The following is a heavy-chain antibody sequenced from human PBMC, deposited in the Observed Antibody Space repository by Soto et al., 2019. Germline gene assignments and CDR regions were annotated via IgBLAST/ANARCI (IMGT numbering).Heavy chain of an antibody. J-gene: IGHJ1*01. CDR2: INWNSVSI. CDR1: GFTFDDYA. Sequence: EVQLVESGGGLVQPGRSLRLSCAASGFTFDDYAMHWVRQVPGKGLEWVSGINWNSVSIGYGDSVKGRFAISRDNAKNSLHLQMNSLSAEDTAFYYCVKDESINWYSGHFRHWGQGTLVTVSS. V-gene: IGHV3-9*01. D-gene: IGHD6-13*01. CDR3: VKDESINWYSGHFRH.